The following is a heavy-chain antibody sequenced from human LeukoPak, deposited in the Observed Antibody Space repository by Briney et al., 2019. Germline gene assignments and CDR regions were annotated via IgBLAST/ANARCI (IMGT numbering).Heavy chain of an antibody. D-gene: IGHD2-8*02. CDR2: NYSGGST. CDR3: ARVLVGTRGGFDY. V-gene: IGHV3-53*01. J-gene: IGHJ4*02. CDR1: GFTVSSNY. Sequence: PGGSLRLSCAASGFTVSSNYMSWVRQAPGKGLEWVSVNYSGGSTYYADSVKGRFTISRDNSKNTLYLQMNSLRAEDTAVYYCARVLVGTRGGFDYWGQGTLVTVSS.